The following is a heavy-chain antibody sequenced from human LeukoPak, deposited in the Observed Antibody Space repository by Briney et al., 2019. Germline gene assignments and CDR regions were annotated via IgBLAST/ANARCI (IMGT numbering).Heavy chain of an antibody. Sequence: VASVKVSCKASGYTFTSYYMHWVRQAPGQGLEWMGIINPSGGSTSYAQKFQGRVTMTRDTSTSTAYMELSRLRSDDTAVYYCARVKRGAGRIGNWFDPWGQGTLVTVSS. CDR2: INPSGGST. CDR3: ARVKRGAGRIGNWFDP. V-gene: IGHV1-46*01. CDR1: GYTFTSYY. J-gene: IGHJ5*02. D-gene: IGHD6-19*01.